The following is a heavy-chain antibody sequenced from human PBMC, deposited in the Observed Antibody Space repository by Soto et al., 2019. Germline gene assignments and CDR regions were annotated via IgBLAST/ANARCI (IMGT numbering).Heavy chain of an antibody. J-gene: IGHJ4*02. CDR1: GGSFSGYY. V-gene: IGHV4-34*01. Sequence: PSETLSLPSAVYGGSFSGYYWSWIRQPPGKGLEWIGEINHSGSTNYNPSLKSRVTISVDTSKNQFSLKLSSVTAADTAVYYCARGIYSSSSRGNDYWGQGTLVTVSS. CDR3: ARGIYSSSSRGNDY. D-gene: IGHD6-6*01. CDR2: INHSGST.